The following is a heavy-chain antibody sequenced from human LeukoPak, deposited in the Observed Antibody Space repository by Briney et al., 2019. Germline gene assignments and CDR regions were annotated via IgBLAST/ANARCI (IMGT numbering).Heavy chain of an antibody. D-gene: IGHD6-19*01. V-gene: IGHV3-11*01. CDR3: AGDRRGGIGVAPAEFFHH. J-gene: IGHJ1*01. CDR2: ISGDGTTT. CDR1: GVMFSDFY. Sequence: PGGSLRLSCAASGVMFSDFYMSWIRQAPGKGLEWISYISGDGTTTYNADSVKGRFTISRDNATKSLYLQMNSLRAEDTAVYYCAGDRRGGIGVAPAEFFHHWGQGTLVTVSS.